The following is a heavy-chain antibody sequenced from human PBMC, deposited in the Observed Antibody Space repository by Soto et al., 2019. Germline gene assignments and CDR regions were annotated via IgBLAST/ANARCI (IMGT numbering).Heavy chain of an antibody. CDR2: IGTAGDT. J-gene: IGHJ6*02. CDR1: GFTFSSYD. D-gene: IGHD3-10*01. V-gene: IGHV3-13*01. Sequence: GGSLRLSCAASGFTFSSYDMHWVRQATGKGLEWVSAIGTAGDTYYPGSVKGRFTISRENAKNSLYLQMNSLRAEDTAVYYCARELWLGYYYYGMDVWGQGTTVTVSS. CDR3: ARELWLGYYYYGMDV.